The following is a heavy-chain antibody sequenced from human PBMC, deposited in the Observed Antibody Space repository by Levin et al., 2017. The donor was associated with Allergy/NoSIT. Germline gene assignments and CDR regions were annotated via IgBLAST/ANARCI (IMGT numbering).Heavy chain of an antibody. CDR1: GGPIRTYY. D-gene: IGHD7-27*01. CDR2: IYYTGTT. J-gene: IGHJ3*02. V-gene: IGHV4-59*01. Sequence: SQTLSLTCTVSGGPIRTYYWSWLRQPPGKGLEWIGFIYYTGTTYYNPSLKSRVTISVDNSKNQFSLKLNSVTAADTAVYYCARDRAPSGFDAFDIWGLGTLVTVSS. CDR3: ARDRAPSGFDAFDI.